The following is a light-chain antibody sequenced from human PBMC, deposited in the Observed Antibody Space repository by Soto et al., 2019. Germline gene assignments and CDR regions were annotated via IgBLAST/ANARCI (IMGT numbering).Light chain of an antibody. CDR1: QSVSSN. J-gene: IGKJ4*01. V-gene: IGKV3-15*01. CDR3: QQYNNWPLT. CDR2: GAS. Sequence: EIVLTQSPGTLSLSTGERATLSCRASQSVSSNLAWYQQKPGQAPRLLIYGASTRATGIPARFSGSGSGTEFTLTISSLQSEHFAVYYCQQYNNWPLTFGGGTKVDIK.